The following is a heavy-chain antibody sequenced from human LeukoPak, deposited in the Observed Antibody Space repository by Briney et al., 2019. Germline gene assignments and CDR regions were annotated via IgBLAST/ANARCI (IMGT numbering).Heavy chain of an antibody. V-gene: IGHV4-39*07. D-gene: IGHD6-13*01. J-gene: IGHJ3*02. CDR2: INHSGST. CDR1: GGSISSSSYY. Sequence: PSETLSLTCTVSGGSISSSSYYWGWIRQPPGKGLEWIGEINHSGSTNYNPSLKSRVTISVDTSKNQFSLKLSSVTAADTAVYYCARVAAAAPGDAFDIWGQGTMVTVSS. CDR3: ARVAAAAPGDAFDI.